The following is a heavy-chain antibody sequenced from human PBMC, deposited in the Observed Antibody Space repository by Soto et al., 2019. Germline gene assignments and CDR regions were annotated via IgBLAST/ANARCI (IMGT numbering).Heavy chain of an antibody. CDR3: ARNRKPEYNWFDP. Sequence: RASVKVSCKASGGTFSSYAISWVRQAPGQGLEWVGGIIPIFGTANYAQKFQGRVTITADKSTSTAYMELSSLRSEDTAVYYCARNRKPEYNWFDPWGQGTLVTVS. D-gene: IGHD3-10*01. V-gene: IGHV1-69*06. J-gene: IGHJ5*02. CDR2: IIPIFGTA. CDR1: GGTFSSYA.